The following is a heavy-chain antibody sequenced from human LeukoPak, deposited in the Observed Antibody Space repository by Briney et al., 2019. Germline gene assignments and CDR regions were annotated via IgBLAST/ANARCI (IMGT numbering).Heavy chain of an antibody. D-gene: IGHD6-19*01. J-gene: IGHJ4*02. CDR3: ARGLVGIAVAGTLGY. Sequence: SETLSLTCTVSGGSISSYYWSWIRQPPGKGLEWIGYIYYSGSTNYNPSLKSRVTISVDTSKNQFSLKLSSVTAADTAVYYCARGLVGIAVAGTLGYWGQGTLVTVSS. CDR2: IYYSGST. V-gene: IGHV4-59*12. CDR1: GGSISSYY.